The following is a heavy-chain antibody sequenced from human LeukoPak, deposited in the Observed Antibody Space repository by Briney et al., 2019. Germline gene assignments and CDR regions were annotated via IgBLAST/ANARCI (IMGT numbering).Heavy chain of an antibody. CDR2: IYYSGST. V-gene: IGHV4-59*01. CDR3: AREVSSSRYKYSDY. Sequence: SSETLSLTCTVSGGSISSYYWSWIRQPPGKGLEWIGYIYYSGSTNYNPSLKSRVTISVDTSKNQFSLKLSSVTAADTAVYYCAREVSSSRYKYSDYWGQGTLVTVSS. D-gene: IGHD6-6*01. J-gene: IGHJ4*02. CDR1: GGSISSYY.